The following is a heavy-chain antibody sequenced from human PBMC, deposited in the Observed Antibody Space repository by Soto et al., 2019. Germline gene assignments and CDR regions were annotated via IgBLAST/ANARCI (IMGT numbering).Heavy chain of an antibody. CDR3: AKDRISLCCGSCYPGDLNWFDP. Sequence: GGSLRLSCAASGFTFSSYAMSWVRQAPGKGLEWVSAISGSGGSTYYADSVKGRFTISRDNSKNTLYLQMNSLRAEDTAVYYCAKDRISLCCGSCYPGDLNWFDPSGPGTLLTVSS. D-gene: IGHD2-15*01. V-gene: IGHV3-23*01. CDR2: ISGSGGST. CDR1: GFTFSSYA. J-gene: IGHJ5*02.